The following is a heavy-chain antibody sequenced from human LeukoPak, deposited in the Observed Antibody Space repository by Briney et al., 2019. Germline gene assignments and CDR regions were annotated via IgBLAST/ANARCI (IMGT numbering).Heavy chain of an antibody. Sequence: GGSLRLSCAASGFTFSSYSMNWVRQAPGKGLEWVSSISSSSSYIDYADSVKGRFTISRDNAKNPLYLQMNSLRAEDTAVYYCARDGVRGAIGTDDNYYYYYGMDVWGQGTTVTVSS. CDR1: GFTFSSYS. D-gene: IGHD3-10*01. J-gene: IGHJ6*02. CDR3: ARDGVRGAIGTDDNYYYYYGMDV. CDR2: ISSSSSYI. V-gene: IGHV3-21*01.